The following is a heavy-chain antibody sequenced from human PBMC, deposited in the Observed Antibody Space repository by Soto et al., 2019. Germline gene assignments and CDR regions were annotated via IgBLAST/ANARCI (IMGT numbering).Heavy chain of an antibody. CDR1: GFTFSSYA. Sequence: GGSLRLSCAASGFTFSSYAMSWVRQAPGKGLEWVSAISGSGVSRYYADSVKGRFTISRDNSKNTLYLKMNSLRAEDTAVYYCAKGMVRGVSQVANYMDVWGKGTTVTVSS. V-gene: IGHV3-23*01. D-gene: IGHD3-10*01. J-gene: IGHJ6*03. CDR3: AKGMVRGVSQVANYMDV. CDR2: ISGSGVSR.